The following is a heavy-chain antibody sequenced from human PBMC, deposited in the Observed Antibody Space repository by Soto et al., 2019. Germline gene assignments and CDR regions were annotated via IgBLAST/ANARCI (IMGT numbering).Heavy chain of an antibody. Sequence: EVRLVESGGGLVQPGRSLRLSCAASGFTFDDYAMHWVRQAPGKGLEWVSGISWNSGSIGYADSVKGRFTISRDNAKNSLYLQMNSLRAEDTALYYCAKDYTDYPHAFDIWGQGTMVTVSS. D-gene: IGHD3-10*01. J-gene: IGHJ3*02. CDR2: ISWNSGSI. CDR3: AKDYTDYPHAFDI. CDR1: GFTFDDYA. V-gene: IGHV3-9*01.